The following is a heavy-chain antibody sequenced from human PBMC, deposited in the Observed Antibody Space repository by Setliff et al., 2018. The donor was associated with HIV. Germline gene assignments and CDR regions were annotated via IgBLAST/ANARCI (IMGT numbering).Heavy chain of an antibody. CDR2: IYYSGST. D-gene: IGHD3-10*01. CDR3: ARVPVVRATFDY. J-gene: IGHJ4*02. V-gene: IGHV4-39*07. Sequence: SETLSLTCTVSGGSIRSTSYYWGWIRQPPGKGLEWIGSIYYSGSTNYNPSLKSRVTISVDTSKNQFSLKLSSVTAADTAVYYCARVPVVRATFDYWGQGTLVTVSS. CDR1: GGSIRSTSYY.